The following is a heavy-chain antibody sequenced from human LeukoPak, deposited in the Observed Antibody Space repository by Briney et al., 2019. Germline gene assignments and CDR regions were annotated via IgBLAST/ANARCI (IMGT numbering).Heavy chain of an antibody. CDR1: GGSFSGYY. V-gene: IGHV4-34*01. D-gene: IGHD6-13*01. CDR2: INHSGST. CDR3: ARVSSWYRAADY. Sequence: SETLSLTCAVYGGSFSGYYWSWIRQPPGKGLEWIGEINHSGSTNYNPSLKSRVTTSVDTSKNQFSLKLSSVTAADTAVYYCARVSSWYRAADYWGQGTLVTVSS. J-gene: IGHJ4*02.